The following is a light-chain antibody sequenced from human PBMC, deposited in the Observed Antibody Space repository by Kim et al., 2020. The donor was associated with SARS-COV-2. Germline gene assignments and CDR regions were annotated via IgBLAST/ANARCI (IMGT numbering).Light chain of an antibody. CDR1: NLGTKY. Sequence: SYELTQPPSVSVSPGQTASITCSGDNLGTKYTSWYQQGPGLSPVLVIYQNTKRPSGIPERFSGSNSGNTATLTISGTQSIDEADYFCQAWDSNTVVFGGG. V-gene: IGLV3-1*01. CDR3: QAWDSNTVV. CDR2: QNT. J-gene: IGLJ2*01.